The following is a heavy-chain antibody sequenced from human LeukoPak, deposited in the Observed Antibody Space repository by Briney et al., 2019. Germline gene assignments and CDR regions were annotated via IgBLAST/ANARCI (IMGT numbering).Heavy chain of an antibody. CDR3: ARAGYYYDRSGYYYPFDY. CDR1: GFAVSSNY. V-gene: IGHV3-66*01. D-gene: IGHD3-22*01. CDR2: IYSGGST. J-gene: IGHJ4*02. Sequence: PGGSLRLSCAASGFAVSSNYMNWVRQAPGKGLEWVSLIYSGGSTYYADSVNGRFTISRDNSKKTLYIKMYSLRAEDTAVYYCARAGYYYDRSGYYYPFDYWGQGTLVTVSS.